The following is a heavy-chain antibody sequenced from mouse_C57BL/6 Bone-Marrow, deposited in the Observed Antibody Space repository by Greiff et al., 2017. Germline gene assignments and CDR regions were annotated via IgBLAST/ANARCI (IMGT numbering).Heavy chain of an antibody. Sequence: EVMLVESGGGLVQPGGSMKLSCVASGFTFSNYWMNWVRQSPEKGLEWVAQIRLKSDNYATNYAESVKGRFTISRDDSKSSVYLQMNNLRAEDTGIYYCTGLVFDYWGQGTTLTVSS. D-gene: IGHD1-1*02. CDR1: GFTFSNYW. V-gene: IGHV6-3*01. CDR3: TGLVFDY. CDR2: IRLKSDNYAT. J-gene: IGHJ2*01.